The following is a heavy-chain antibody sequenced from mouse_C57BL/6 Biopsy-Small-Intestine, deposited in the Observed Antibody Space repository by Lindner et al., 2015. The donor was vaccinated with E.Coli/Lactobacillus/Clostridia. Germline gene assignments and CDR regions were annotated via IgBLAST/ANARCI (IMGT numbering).Heavy chain of an antibody. D-gene: IGHD4-1*01. J-gene: IGHJ1*03. CDR2: INPSSGYT. Sequence: VQLQESGAELAKPGASVKLSCKASGYTFTGYWMHWVKQRPGQGLEWFGFINPSSGYTKYNQKFKDKATLTADKSSSTVYMELSRLTSEDSAVYFCARHEELTGTSWYFDVWGTGTTVTVSS. CDR1: GYTFTGYW. V-gene: IGHV1-7*01. CDR3: ARHEELTGTSWYFDV.